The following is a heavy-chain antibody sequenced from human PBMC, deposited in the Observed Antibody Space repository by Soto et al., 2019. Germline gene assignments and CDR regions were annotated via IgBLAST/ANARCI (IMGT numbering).Heavy chain of an antibody. V-gene: IGHV4-31*03. J-gene: IGHJ6*02. CDR3: ARDMVTTVTTVKDYYNGMDV. CDR2: IYYSGST. Sequence: SETLSLTCTVSGGSISSGGYYWSWIRQHPGKGLEWIGYIYYSGSTYYNPSLKSRVTISVDTSKNQFSLKLSSVTAADTAVYYCARDMVTTVTTVKDYYNGMDVWGQGTTVTVSS. D-gene: IGHD4-4*01. CDR1: GGSISSGGYY.